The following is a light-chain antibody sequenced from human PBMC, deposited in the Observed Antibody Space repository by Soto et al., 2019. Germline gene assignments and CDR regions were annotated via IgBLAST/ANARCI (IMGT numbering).Light chain of an antibody. CDR2: KAS. CDR1: QSISSW. CDR3: QPYNSYSPWT. J-gene: IGKJ1*01. V-gene: IGKV1-5*03. Sequence: DIQMTQSPSTLSASVGDRVTITCRASQSISSWLAWYQQKPGKAPKLLIYKASSLESGVPSRFSGSESGTEFTLPISSGQADDFATYNCQPYNSYSPWTFGQGTKVEIK.